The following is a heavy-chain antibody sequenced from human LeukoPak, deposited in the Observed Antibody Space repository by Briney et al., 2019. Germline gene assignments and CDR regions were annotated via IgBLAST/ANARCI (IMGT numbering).Heavy chain of an antibody. CDR1: GGSISSRSYH. D-gene: IGHD3-22*01. J-gene: IGHJ4*02. V-gene: IGHV4-39*01. Sequence: SETLSLTCTVSGGSISSRSYHWGWIRQPPGKGLEWIGSIYYSESTYYNPSLKSRVTISVDTSKNQFSLRLSSVTAADTAVYYCAGFEYSYDSSGYYLDYWGQGTLVTVSS. CDR2: IYYSEST. CDR3: AGFEYSYDSSGYYLDY.